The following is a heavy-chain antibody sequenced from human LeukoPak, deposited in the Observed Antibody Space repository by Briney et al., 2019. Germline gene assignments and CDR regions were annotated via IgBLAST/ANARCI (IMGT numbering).Heavy chain of an antibody. CDR3: ARRLPSTAFGN. V-gene: IGHV4-38-2*01. J-gene: IGHJ4*02. CDR2: IYHTGTT. Sequence: SETVSLTCAVSGYSINTGSYWGWIRQPPGKGLEWIGHIYHTGTTQYNPSLSSRVSMSVDTSKNHFSLTLTSVTAADTAIYYCARRLPSTAFGNWGQGALVTVSS. CDR1: GYSINTGSY. D-gene: IGHD1-1*01.